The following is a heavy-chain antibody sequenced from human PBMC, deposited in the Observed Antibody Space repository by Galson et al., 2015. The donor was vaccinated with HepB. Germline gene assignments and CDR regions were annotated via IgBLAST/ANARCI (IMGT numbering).Heavy chain of an antibody. CDR2: ISYDGSNR. CDR1: GFTFSRYV. J-gene: IGHJ4*02. CDR3: ARDHGIVVVVPATLPDF. Sequence: SLRLSCAASGFTFSRYVMHWVRQAPGKGLEWVAIISYDGSNRYYADSVKGRFTISRDNSKNTLYLQMNSLRAEDTAVYYCARDHGIVVVVPATLPDFWGQGTLVTVSS. V-gene: IGHV3-30*04. D-gene: IGHD2-15*01.